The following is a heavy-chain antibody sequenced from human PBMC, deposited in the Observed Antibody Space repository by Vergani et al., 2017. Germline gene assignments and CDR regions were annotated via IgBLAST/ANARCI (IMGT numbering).Heavy chain of an antibody. Sequence: EVQLVESGGGLVQPGGSLRLSCAASGFTVSSNYMSWVRQAPGKGLEWVSVIYSGGSTYYADSVKGRFTISRANSKNTLYLQMNSLRAEDTAVYYCASTGGNSDPEKPMDVWGQGTTVTVSS. CDR3: ASTGGNSDPEKPMDV. D-gene: IGHD4-23*01. CDR1: GFTVSSNY. J-gene: IGHJ6*02. V-gene: IGHV3-66*02. CDR2: IYSGGST.